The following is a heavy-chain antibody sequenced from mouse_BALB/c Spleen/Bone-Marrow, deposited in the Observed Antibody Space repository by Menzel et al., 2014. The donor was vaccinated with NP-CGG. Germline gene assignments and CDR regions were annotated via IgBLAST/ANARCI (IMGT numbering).Heavy chain of an antibody. CDR3: ARGGISVGS. CDR2: IYPGDGDT. D-gene: IGHD6-1*01. Sequence: VQLQQSGAELVRPGSSVKISCESSGYVFSTYWINWVKQRPGQGLEWIGQIYPGDGDTDYNGKFKDKATLTADKSSNTAYMQLSSLTSEDSTVYFCARGGISVGSWGRGTTLTVSS. J-gene: IGHJ2*01. CDR1: GYVFSTYW. V-gene: IGHV1-80*01.